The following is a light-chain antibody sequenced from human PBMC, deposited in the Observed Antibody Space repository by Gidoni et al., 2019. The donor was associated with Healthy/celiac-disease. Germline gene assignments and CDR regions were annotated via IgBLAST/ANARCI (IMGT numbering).Light chain of an antibody. J-gene: IGKJ5*01. Sequence: DIQMSSAPSSLSASVGDRVTITCQASQVIRNYLNWYQQKPGKAPKLLIYAASNLETGVPSKFSGSGSGTDFTFTISSLQPEDIATYYCQQYDNLPLTFGQGTRLEIK. CDR3: QQYDNLPLT. CDR1: QVIRNY. V-gene: IGKV1-33*01. CDR2: AAS.